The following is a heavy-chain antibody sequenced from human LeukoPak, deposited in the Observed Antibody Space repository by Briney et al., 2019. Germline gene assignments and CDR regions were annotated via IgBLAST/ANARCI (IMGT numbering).Heavy chain of an antibody. D-gene: IGHD6-13*01. V-gene: IGHV3-23*01. Sequence: GGSLRLSCAASGFTFSNYAMGWLRQAPGKGLEWVSTISGSGGSTYYADSVKGRFTISRDNSKNTLFLQMNSLRVEDTALYYCARGGSSWYGERDYFDYWGQGTLVTVSS. J-gene: IGHJ4*02. CDR2: ISGSGGST. CDR3: ARGGSSWYGERDYFDY. CDR1: GFTFSNYA.